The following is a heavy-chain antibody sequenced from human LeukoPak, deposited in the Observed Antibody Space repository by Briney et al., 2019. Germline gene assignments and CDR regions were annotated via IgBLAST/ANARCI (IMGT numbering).Heavy chain of an antibody. CDR2: ISGSGGST. CDR3: AKDLGYYDFWSGYYYGMDV. D-gene: IGHD3-3*01. Sequence: GGSLRLSCAASGFTFISYAMSWVRQAPGKGLEWVSAISGSGGSTYYADSVKGRFTISRDNSKNTLYLQMNSLRAEDTAVYYCAKDLGYYDFWSGYYYGMDVWGQGTTVTVSS. CDR1: GFTFISYA. V-gene: IGHV3-23*01. J-gene: IGHJ6*02.